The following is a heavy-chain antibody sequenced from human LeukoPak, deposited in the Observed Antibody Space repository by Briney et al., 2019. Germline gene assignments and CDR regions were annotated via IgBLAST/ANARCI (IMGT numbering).Heavy chain of an antibody. CDR1: GDSIRSYY. CDR2: VFFTGST. CDR3: ARVEWELLGAHL. J-gene: IGHJ4*02. V-gene: IGHV4-4*08. Sequence: SETLSLTCSVSGDSIRSYYWSWIRQPPGKRPEWIGHVFFTGSTTYNPTLEGRVTIYIGTSGSQVSLKLTFVTAADTAVYYCARVEWELLGAHLWGQGILLSVSS. D-gene: IGHD1-26*01.